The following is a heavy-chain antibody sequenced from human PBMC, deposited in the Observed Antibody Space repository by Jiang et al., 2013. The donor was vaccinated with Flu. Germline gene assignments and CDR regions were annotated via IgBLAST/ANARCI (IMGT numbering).Heavy chain of an antibody. D-gene: IGHD4-17*01. CDR1: GYNLHNYW. V-gene: IGHV5-51*03. CDR3: ARPATLDYGDYDLPSDAFDI. J-gene: IGHJ3*02. Sequence: GAEVKKPGESLKISCKVSGYNLHNYWIGWVRQMPGKGLEWMGIIYPGDSDTRYSPSFQGQVTISADKSLSTAYLQWSSLKASDTAMYYCARPATLDYGDYDLPSDAFDIWGQGTMVTVSS. CDR2: IYPGDSDT.